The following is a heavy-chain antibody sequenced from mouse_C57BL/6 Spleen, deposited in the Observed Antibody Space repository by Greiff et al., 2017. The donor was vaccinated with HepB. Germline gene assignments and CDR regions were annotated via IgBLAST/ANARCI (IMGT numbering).Heavy chain of an antibody. Sequence: QVQLQQPGAELVKPGASVKLSCKASGYTFTSYWMQWVKQRPGQGLEWIGEIDPSDSYTNYNQKFKGKATLPVDTSSSTAYMQLSSLTSEDSAVYYCARRDALPYYFDYWGQGTTLTVSS. CDR2: IDPSDSYT. CDR3: ARRDALPYYFDY. D-gene: IGHD1-2*01. CDR1: GYTFTSYW. J-gene: IGHJ2*01. V-gene: IGHV1-50*01.